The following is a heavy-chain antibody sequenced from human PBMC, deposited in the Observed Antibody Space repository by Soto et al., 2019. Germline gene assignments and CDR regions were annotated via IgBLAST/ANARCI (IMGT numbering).Heavy chain of an antibody. D-gene: IGHD6-19*01. Sequence: EVQLLESGGGLVQPGGSLRLSCAASGFTFSSYAMSWVRQAPGKGLEWVSAISGSGGSTYYADSVKGRFTISRDNSKNTLYLQMNSLRAEDTVVYYCAKAPIAVVWYGLDYWGQGTGVTVSS. CDR2: ISGSGGST. CDR3: AKAPIAVVWYGLDY. CDR1: GFTFSSYA. J-gene: IGHJ4*02. V-gene: IGHV3-23*01.